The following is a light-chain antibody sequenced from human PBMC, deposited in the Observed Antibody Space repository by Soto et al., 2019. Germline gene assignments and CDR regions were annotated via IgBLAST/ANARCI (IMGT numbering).Light chain of an antibody. V-gene: IGKV3-15*01. CDR3: QQYNDWPRT. CDR1: QSVSTN. Sequence: ETVMTQSPATLSVSPGERATLSCRASQSVSTNLAWYQQKPGQAPRLLIYGASPRATGIPARFSGSGSGTEFTLTISSLQSEDFAVYYCQQYNDWPRTFGQGTKVDIK. CDR2: GAS. J-gene: IGKJ1*01.